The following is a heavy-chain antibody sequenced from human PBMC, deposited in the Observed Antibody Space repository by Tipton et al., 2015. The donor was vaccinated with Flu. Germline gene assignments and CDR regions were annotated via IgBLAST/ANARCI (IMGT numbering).Heavy chain of an antibody. CDR1: GYDFTKYW. Sequence: QLVQSGAEVKKPGESLTISCKGSGYDFTKYWIGWVRQMPGKGLEWMGIIYGDDSDTKYSPSLEGQVTISVDKSITTAHLHWSSLKASDTGMYYCARTTREGLTGIWYFALWGRGTLVSVSS. CDR2: IYGDDSDT. CDR3: ARTTREGLTGIWYFAL. J-gene: IGHJ2*01. D-gene: IGHD1-1*01. V-gene: IGHV5-51*01.